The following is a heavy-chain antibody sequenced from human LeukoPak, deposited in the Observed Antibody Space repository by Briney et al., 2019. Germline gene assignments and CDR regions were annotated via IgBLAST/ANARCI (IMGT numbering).Heavy chain of an antibody. J-gene: IGHJ4*02. CDR2: IYYSGST. D-gene: IGHD5-12*01. CDR1: GGSISSYY. Sequence: KPSETLSLTCTVSGGSISSYYWSWIRQPPGKGLEWIGYIYYSGSTNYNPSLKSRVTISVDTSKNQFSLKLSSVTAADTAVYYCVGYGRLYFDYWGQGTLVTVSS. CDR3: VGYGRLYFDY. V-gene: IGHV4-59*01.